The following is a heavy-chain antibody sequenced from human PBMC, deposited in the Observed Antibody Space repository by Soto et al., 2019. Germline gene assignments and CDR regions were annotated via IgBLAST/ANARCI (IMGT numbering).Heavy chain of an antibody. J-gene: IGHJ6*02. CDR2: IWYDGSNK. V-gene: IGHV3-33*01. CDR1: GFTFSSYG. CDR3: ARDPRIVVALVYGMDV. D-gene: IGHD2-15*01. Sequence: PGGSLRLSCAASGFTFSSYGMHWVRQAPGKGLEWVAVIWYDGSNKYYADSVKGRFTISRDNSKNTLYLQMNSLRAEDTAVYCCARDPRIVVALVYGMDVWGQGTTVTVSS.